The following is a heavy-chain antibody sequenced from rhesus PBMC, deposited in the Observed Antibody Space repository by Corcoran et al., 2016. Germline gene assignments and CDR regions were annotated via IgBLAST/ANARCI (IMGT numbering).Heavy chain of an antibody. V-gene: IGHV4-169*01. CDR2: IYGRGSSP. Sequence: QLQLQESGPGLVKPSETLSVTCAVSGGSISSSYWSWIRQAPGKGLGWVGYIYGRGSSPNYNPYLESRVTLSVDTSKNQLSLKLSSVTTADTAVYYCAKYLAYFDYWGQGVLVTVSS. D-gene: IGHD2-21*01. CDR3: AKYLAYFDY. CDR1: GGSISSSY. J-gene: IGHJ4*01.